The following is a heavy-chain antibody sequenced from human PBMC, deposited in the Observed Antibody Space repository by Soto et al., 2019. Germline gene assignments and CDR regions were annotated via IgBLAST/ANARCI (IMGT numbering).Heavy chain of an antibody. CDR1: GFTFSSYG. Sequence: SLRLSCAASGFTFSSYGMHWVRQAPGKGLEWVAVISYDGSNKYYADSVKGRFTISRDNSKNTLYLQMNSLRAEDTAVYYCAKAVYSGSYFDYWGQGTLVTVSS. CDR2: ISYDGSNK. D-gene: IGHD1-26*01. CDR3: AKAVYSGSYFDY. J-gene: IGHJ4*02. V-gene: IGHV3-30*18.